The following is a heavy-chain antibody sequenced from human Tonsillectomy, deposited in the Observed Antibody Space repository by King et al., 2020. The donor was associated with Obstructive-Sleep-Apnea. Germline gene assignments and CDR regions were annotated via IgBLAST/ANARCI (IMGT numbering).Heavy chain of an antibody. D-gene: IGHD1-26*01. J-gene: IGHJ4*02. V-gene: IGHV1-18*04. CDR1: GYTFTNYG. Sequence: QLVQSGGEVKKPGASVKVSCKASGYTFTNYGICWVRQAPGQGLEWMGWISAYNGNTNYAQNLQGRVTMTTDTSTSTAYMELRSLRSDDTAVYYCARDDKWELPALFVYWGQGTLVTVSS. CDR2: ISAYNGNT. CDR3: ARDDKWELPALFVY.